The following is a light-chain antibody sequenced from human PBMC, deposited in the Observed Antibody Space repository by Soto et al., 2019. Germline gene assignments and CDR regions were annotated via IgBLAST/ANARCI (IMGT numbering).Light chain of an antibody. CDR2: KAS. Sequence: DIQMTQSPSTLSASVGDRVTITCRASQSISSWLAWYQQKPGKAPKLLIYKASSLQSGAPLRFSGSGSGTEFTLTISSLQPDDFATYYCQQYNSHWTFGQGTKVEIK. CDR1: QSISSW. V-gene: IGKV1-5*03. CDR3: QQYNSHWT. J-gene: IGKJ1*01.